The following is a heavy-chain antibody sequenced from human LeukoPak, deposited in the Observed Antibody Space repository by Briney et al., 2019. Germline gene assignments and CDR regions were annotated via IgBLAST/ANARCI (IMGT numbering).Heavy chain of an antibody. CDR1: GGSISNYYY. V-gene: IGHV4-4*07. J-gene: IGHJ4*02. CDR3: ARDVDTFFDY. Sequence: SETLSHTCTVSGGSISNYYYWSWIRQPAGKGLEWIGRIYFSGTTIYNPSLKSRVTMSLDTSKNQFSLKLTSVTAADTAVYYCARDVDTFFDYWGQGTLVTVSS. CDR2: IYFSGTT. D-gene: IGHD5-18*01.